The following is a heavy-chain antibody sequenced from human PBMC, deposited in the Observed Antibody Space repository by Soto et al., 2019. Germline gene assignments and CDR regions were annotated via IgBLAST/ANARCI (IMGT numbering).Heavy chain of an antibody. CDR3: ARDNYHILGHYSFRGSCDF. D-gene: IGHD3-22*01. CDR1: GYDFSAYY. CDR2: INQDSGTT. J-gene: IGHJ4*02. Sequence: SVKVSGKASGYDFSAYYINWVRHPTRQGLQWMGWINQDSGTTDYAQKFQGRVTVSRDTSSNTAFMELRRLTSDDTAVYYCARDNYHILGHYSFRGSCDFWGQGTLVTVSS. V-gene: IGHV1-2*02.